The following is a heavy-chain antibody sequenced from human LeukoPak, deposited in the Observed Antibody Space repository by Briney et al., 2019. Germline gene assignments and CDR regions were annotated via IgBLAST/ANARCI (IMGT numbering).Heavy chain of an antibody. CDR1: GGSISSNS. V-gene: IGHV4-59*01. CDR3: ARDFQGITTFGVAPPGGFDP. J-gene: IGHJ5*02. Sequence: PSETLSLTCTVSGGSISSNSWSWIRQPPGKGLEWIGYIYYGGNTNYNPSLQSRVTISVGTSKNQFSLQLKSVTAADTALYYCARDFQGITTFGVAPPGGFDPWGQGTLVIVSS. D-gene: IGHD3-3*01. CDR2: IYYGGNT.